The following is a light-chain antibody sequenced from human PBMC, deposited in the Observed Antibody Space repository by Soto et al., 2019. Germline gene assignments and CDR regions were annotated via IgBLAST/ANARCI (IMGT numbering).Light chain of an antibody. CDR1: QSLLHITGETL. CDR2: EVS. V-gene: IGKV2D-29*02. J-gene: IGKJ5*01. Sequence: DVVMTQTSLSLSFALVQPSSISSIASQSLLHITGETLLFWYLQKLGQSPQLLIYEVSTRVSGVPDRFSGSGSGTDFTLEISRVETDDVGIYYCMQSTQLPPTFGQGTRLQ. CDR3: MQSTQLPPT.